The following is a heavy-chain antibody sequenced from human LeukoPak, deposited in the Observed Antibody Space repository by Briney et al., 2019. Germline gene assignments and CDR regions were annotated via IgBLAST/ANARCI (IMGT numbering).Heavy chain of an antibody. J-gene: IGHJ5*02. CDR1: GFTFSSYS. V-gene: IGHV3-21*01. D-gene: IGHD3-10*01. CDR2: ISSSSSYI. CDR3: AREELLWFRELLSKGNWFDP. Sequence: PGGSLRLSCAASGFTFSSYSMNWVRQAPGKGLEWVSSISSSSSYIYYADSVKGRFTISRDNAKNSLYLQMNSLRAEDMAVYYCAREELLWFRELLSKGNWFDPWGQGTLVTVSS.